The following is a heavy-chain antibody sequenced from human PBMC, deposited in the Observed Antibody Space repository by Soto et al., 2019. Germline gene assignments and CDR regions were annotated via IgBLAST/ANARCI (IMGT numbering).Heavy chain of an antibody. CDR1: GGSISSGGYS. V-gene: IGHV4-30-2*01. J-gene: IGHJ5*02. D-gene: IGHD3-3*01. CDR2: IYHSGST. CDR3: ARGVCGAYDFWSGEFDP. Sequence: QLQLQESGSGLVKPSQTLSLTCAVSGGSISSGGYSWSWIRQPPGKGLEWIGYIYHSGSTYYNPSLKSRVTISVDRSKNQFSLKLSSVTATDTAVYYCARGVCGAYDFWSGEFDPWGQGTLVTVSS.